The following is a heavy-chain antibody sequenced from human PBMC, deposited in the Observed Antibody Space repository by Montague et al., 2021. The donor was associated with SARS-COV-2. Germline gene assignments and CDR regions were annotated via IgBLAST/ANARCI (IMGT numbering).Heavy chain of an antibody. CDR3: ARHSRGYPDPSYFDS. CDR2: IFYNGGA. D-gene: IGHD5-12*01. Sequence: SETLSLTCTVSGGSISGGSYYWAWLRQPPGKGLEWIGSIFYNGGAYDNPSLESRVSMSVDTSKRQFFLTLNSVTAADTAVYYCARHSRGYPDPSYFDSWGQGTLVTVSS. CDR1: GGSISGGSYY. J-gene: IGHJ4*02. V-gene: IGHV4-39*01.